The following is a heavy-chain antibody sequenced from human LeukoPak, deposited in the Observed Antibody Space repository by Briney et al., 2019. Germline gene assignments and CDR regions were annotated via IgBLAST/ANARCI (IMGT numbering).Heavy chain of an antibody. CDR3: AKDKDIVVVPAAAFDY. V-gene: IGHV3-30*02. J-gene: IGHJ4*02. Sequence: GGSLRLSCAASGFTFSRYGMHWVRQAPGKGLDGVAFIRYDGSNKYYADSVKGRFTISRVNSKNTLYLKMNSFRVEDTAVDYCAKDKDIVVVPAAAFDYWGQGTLVSVSS. CDR2: IRYDGSNK. D-gene: IGHD2-2*01. CDR1: GFTFSRYG.